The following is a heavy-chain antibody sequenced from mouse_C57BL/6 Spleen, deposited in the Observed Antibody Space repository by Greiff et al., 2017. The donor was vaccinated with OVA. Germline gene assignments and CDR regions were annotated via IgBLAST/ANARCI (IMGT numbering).Heavy chain of an antibody. J-gene: IGHJ3*01. D-gene: IGHD4-1*01. V-gene: IGHV3-6*01. CDR1: GYSITSGYY. CDR2: ISYDGSN. Sequence: ESGPGLVNPSQSLSLTCSVTGYSITSGYYWNWIRQFPGNKLEWMGYISYDGSNNYNPSLKNRISITRDTSKNQFFLKLNSVTTEDTATYYCARGGLGPSWFAYWGQGTLVTVSA. CDR3: ARGGLGPSWFAY.